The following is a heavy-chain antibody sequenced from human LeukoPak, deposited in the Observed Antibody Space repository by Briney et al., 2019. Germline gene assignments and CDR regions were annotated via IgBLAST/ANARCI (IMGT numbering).Heavy chain of an antibody. J-gene: IGHJ4*02. Sequence: GGSLRLSCAVSGFTFSNAWMSWVRQAPGKGLEWVGRIKSKTDGGTTDYAAPVKGRFTISRDDSKNTLCLQMNSLKTEDTAVYCTTAPIGFTMVRGLIITDFWGQGTLVTVSS. V-gene: IGHV3-15*01. CDR3: TTAPIGFTMVRGLIITDF. CDR2: IKSKTDGGTT. D-gene: IGHD3-10*01. CDR1: GFTFSNAW.